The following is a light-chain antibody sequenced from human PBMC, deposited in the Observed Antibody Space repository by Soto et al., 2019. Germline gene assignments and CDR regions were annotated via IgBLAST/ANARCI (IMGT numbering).Light chain of an antibody. V-gene: IGLV2-14*01. J-gene: IGLJ2*01. CDR3: ISYTGSSRV. Sequence: QSVLTQPASVSGSPGHAITISCTGTSSDVGCYNYVSWYQQHPGKAPKLMIYDVSNRPSGVSNRFSGSKSGNTASLTISGLQAEDEADYYCISYTGSSRVFVGGTQLTVL. CDR2: DVS. CDR1: SSDVGCYNY.